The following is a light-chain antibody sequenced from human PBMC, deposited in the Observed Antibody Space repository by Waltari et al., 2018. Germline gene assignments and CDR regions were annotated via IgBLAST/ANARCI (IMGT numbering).Light chain of an antibody. CDR1: NSDVGGYNY. J-gene: IGLJ2*01. Sequence: QSPLTQPASVSGSPGQSITISCTGTNSDVGGYNYVSWYQQLPGKAPKLMIYDVNKWPSGVSNRFSGSKSGNTASLTISGLQAEDEADYYCSSYTNRDTHVIFGGGTKLTVL. CDR3: SSYTNRDTHVI. CDR2: DVN. V-gene: IGLV2-14*03.